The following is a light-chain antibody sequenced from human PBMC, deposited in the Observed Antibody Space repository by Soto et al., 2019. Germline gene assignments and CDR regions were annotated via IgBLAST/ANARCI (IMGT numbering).Light chain of an antibody. CDR3: QRYINWPWT. CDR1: QSVNSN. CDR2: GAS. Sequence: EIEMTQSPATLSVSPGERATLSCRASQSVNSNLAWYQQNPGQAPRLLIYGASSRATGIPARFSGSGSGTELTLTISSLQSEDFAVYYCQRYINWPWTFGQGTKVEIK. V-gene: IGKV3-15*01. J-gene: IGKJ1*01.